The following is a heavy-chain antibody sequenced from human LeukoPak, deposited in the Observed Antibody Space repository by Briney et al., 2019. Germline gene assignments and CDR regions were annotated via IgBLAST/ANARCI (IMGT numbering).Heavy chain of an antibody. Sequence: GGSLRLSCAASGFTFSSYAMSWVRQAPGKGLEWVSAISASGGSTHYADSVKGRFTISRDNSKNTLSLYMNSLRAEDTSLYYCAKDRAAGVVTTYDSWGQGTLVTVSS. J-gene: IGHJ4*02. CDR2: ISASGGST. CDR1: GFTFSSYA. CDR3: AKDRAAGVVTTYDS. V-gene: IGHV3-23*01. D-gene: IGHD2-21*02.